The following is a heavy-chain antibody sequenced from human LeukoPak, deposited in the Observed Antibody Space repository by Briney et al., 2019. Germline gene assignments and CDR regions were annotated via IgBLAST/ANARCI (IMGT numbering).Heavy chain of an antibody. CDR2: TYYRSKWYN. V-gene: IGHV6-1*01. CDR3: ARDLGNSGWYTFDY. CDR1: GDSVSSNNGA. J-gene: IGHJ4*02. Sequence: SQTLSLTCALSGDSVSSNNGAWNWIRQSPSRGLEWLGRTYYRSKWYNDYAESMKGRITINPDTSKNQFSLQLDSVTPEDTAVYYCARDLGNSGWYTFDYWGQGTLVTVSS. D-gene: IGHD6-19*01.